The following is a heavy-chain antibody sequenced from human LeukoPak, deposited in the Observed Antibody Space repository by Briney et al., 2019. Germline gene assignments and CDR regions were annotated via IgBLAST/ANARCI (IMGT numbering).Heavy chain of an antibody. Sequence: PSETPSLTCAVYGGSFSGYYWSWIRQPPGKGLEWIGEINHSGSTNYNPSLKSRVTISVDTSKNQFSLKLSSVTAADTAVYYCARGRSDYVWGSYRRFDYWGQGTLVTVSS. CDR3: ARGRSDYVWGSYRRFDY. D-gene: IGHD3-16*02. V-gene: IGHV4-34*01. CDR2: INHSGST. CDR1: GGSFSGYY. J-gene: IGHJ4*02.